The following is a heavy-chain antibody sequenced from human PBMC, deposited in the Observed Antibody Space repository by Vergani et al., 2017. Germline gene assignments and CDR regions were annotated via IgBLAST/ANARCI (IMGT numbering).Heavy chain of an antibody. V-gene: IGHV4-61*02. CDR3: AGEEQLAPTGYYYYYMDV. CDR2: IYTSGNT. J-gene: IGHJ6*03. CDR1: GGSLSSGSYY. D-gene: IGHD6-6*01. Sequence: QVQLQESGPGLVKPSQPLSLTCPVSGGSLSSGSYYWSWIRPPAGKGLEWIGRIYTSGNTNYNPSLKSRVTISVDTSKNQFSLTLSSVTAADTAVYYCAGEEQLAPTGYYYYYMDVWGKGTTVTVSS.